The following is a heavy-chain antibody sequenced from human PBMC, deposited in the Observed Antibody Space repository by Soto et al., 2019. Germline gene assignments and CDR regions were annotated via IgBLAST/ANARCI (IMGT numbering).Heavy chain of an antibody. V-gene: IGHV6-1*01. D-gene: IGHD3-16*01. CDR2: TYYRSKWYN. Sequence: PSQTLSLTWAISGDSFSSNSAAWNWIRQSPSRGLEWLGRTYYRSKWYNDYAVSVKSRITINQDTSKNQFSLQLNSVTPEDTAVYYCTRGPGGPLGNWFDPWGQGTLVTVSS. CDR1: GDSFSSNSAA. CDR3: TRGPGGPLGNWFDP. J-gene: IGHJ5*02.